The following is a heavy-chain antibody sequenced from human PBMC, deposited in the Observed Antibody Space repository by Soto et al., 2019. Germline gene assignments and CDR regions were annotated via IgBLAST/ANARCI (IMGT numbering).Heavy chain of an antibody. J-gene: IGHJ6*02. CDR3: AKDGGV. D-gene: IGHD3-16*01. CDR1: GGTCEDHA. V-gene: IGHV3-23*01. Sequence: RLPKGASGGTCEDHAMSWVRQAPGKGLEWVSGISVGGGSTYYADSVRGRFTISRDNSKNTLYLQMSSLRAEDTAVYYCAKDGGVWGQGTTVTVSS. CDR2: ISVGGGST.